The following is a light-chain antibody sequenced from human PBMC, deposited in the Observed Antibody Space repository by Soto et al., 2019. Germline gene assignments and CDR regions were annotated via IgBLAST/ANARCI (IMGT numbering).Light chain of an antibody. V-gene: IGKV3-15*01. CDR2: GAS. CDR3: QQYENWPRT. Sequence: ILLPPSPGTLPLSPGARAPLSCRASQSVGSNLEWYQQKPGKAPRLLIYGASTRATGIPARFSGSGSGTEFTLTISSLQSEDFEVYYCQQYENWPRTFGQGTKVDIK. J-gene: IGKJ1*01. CDR1: QSVGSN.